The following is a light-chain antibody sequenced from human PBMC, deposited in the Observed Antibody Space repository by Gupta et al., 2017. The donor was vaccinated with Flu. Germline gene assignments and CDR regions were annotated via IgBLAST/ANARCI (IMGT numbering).Light chain of an antibody. CDR1: SSDVGGYNY. CDR2: EVS. J-gene: IGLJ1*01. CDR3: STYAGSNNPLYV. Sequence: QSALTQPPSASGSPGQSVTISCTGTSSDVGGYNYVSWYQQHPGKAPKLMIYEVSKRPSGVPDRLSGSKTGNTAALIVSGLQDEDEDDYYCSTYAGSNNPLYVFGTGTKVTVL. V-gene: IGLV2-8*01.